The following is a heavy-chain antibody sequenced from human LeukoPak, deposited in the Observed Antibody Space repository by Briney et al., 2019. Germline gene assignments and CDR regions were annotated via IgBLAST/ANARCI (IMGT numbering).Heavy chain of an antibody. CDR2: INSDGGRT. CDR1: GFTFSGYW. D-gene: IGHD5-24*01. CDR3: ARDGYNYRALDY. J-gene: IGHJ4*02. V-gene: IGHV3-74*01. Sequence: GGSLRLSCVASGFTFSGYWMHWVRQASGKGLVWVSRINSDGGRTTYADSMKGRFTISRDNAKNTLYLQMNSLRAEDTAVYYCARDGYNYRALDYWGQGTLVTVSS.